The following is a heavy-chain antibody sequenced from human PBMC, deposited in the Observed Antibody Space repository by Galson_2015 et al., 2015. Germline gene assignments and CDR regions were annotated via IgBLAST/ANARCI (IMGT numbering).Heavy chain of an antibody. CDR1: GFTFNNAW. J-gene: IGHJ3*02. CDR2: IKSKTDGGTT. D-gene: IGHD3-22*01. Sequence: SLRLSCAASGFTFNNAWMSWVRQAPGKGLEWVGRIKSKTDGGTTDYVAPVKGRFTISRDDSKNTLFLQMNSPKTEDTAVYYCTTLTYYDSSGGDIWGQGTTVTVSS. V-gene: IGHV3-15*01. CDR3: TTLTYYDSSGGDI.